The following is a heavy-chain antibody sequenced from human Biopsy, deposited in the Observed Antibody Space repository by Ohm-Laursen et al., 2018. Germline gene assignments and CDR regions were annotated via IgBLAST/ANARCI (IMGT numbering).Heavy chain of an antibody. CDR3: ARLYRLDDYWNDDPPDAFDV. CDR2: ISDTGST. J-gene: IGHJ3*01. Sequence: GTLSLTCTVSGGSLTGDYRSWIRQSPGKGLEWIGSISDTGSTNYSPSLRGRVTISVDTSKKQFSLKVSSVTPADTAVFFCARLYRLDDYWNDDPPDAFDVWGQGTMVTVSS. D-gene: IGHD3-3*01. V-gene: IGHV4-59*01. CDR1: GGSLTGDY.